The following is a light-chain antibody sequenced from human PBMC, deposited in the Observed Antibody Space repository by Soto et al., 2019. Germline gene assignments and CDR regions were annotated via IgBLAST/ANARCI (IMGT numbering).Light chain of an antibody. V-gene: IGLV4-69*01. CDR1: RGHSTYA. CDR2: LNSDGSH. Sequence: QSVLTQSPSASASLGASVTLTCTLSRGHSTYAIAWHQQQPEKGPRYLMKLNSDGSHNKRDGIPDRFSGSSSGAERYLTISRLQSEDEADYYCQTWGTGIWVFGGGTKLTVL. J-gene: IGLJ3*02. CDR3: QTWGTGIWV.